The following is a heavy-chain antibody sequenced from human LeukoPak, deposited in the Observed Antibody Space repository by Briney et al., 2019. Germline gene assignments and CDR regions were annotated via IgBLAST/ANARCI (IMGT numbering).Heavy chain of an antibody. Sequence: GGSLRLSCAASGFTFSSYAMNWVRQAPGKGLVWVSGISASGGSTYYADSVKGRFTISRDNSKNTLYLQMNSLRAEDTAIYYCAKDATTVVTFFDYWGQGTLVTVSS. CDR2: ISASGGST. CDR1: GFTFSSYA. J-gene: IGHJ4*02. D-gene: IGHD4-23*01. CDR3: AKDATTVVTFFDY. V-gene: IGHV3-23*01.